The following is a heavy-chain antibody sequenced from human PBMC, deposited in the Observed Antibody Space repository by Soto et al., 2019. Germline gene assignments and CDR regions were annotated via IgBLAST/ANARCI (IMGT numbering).Heavy chain of an antibody. J-gene: IGHJ6*01. CDR2: MNPNSGNT. CDR1: GYTFTSYD. Sequence: QVQLVQSGAEVKKPGASVKVSCKASGYTFTSYDINWVRQATGQGLEWMGWMNPNSGNTGYVQKFPGRVTMTRNSSISTAYMELSSLRSEDTAVYFCTRERRGMDVWGQGTTVTVSS. CDR3: TRERRGMDV. V-gene: IGHV1-8*01.